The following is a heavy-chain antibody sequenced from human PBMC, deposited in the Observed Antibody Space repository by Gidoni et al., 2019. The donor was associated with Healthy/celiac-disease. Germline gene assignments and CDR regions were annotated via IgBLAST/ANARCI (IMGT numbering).Heavy chain of an antibody. CDR1: AYTSTSYQ. D-gene: IGHD3-10*01. V-gene: IGHV1-46*03. Sequence: QVQRVQSGAEVKTPGASVKVLCKASAYTSTSYQMQRVRQAPGQGFEWLGIINPGGGGTSYAQKFQDRVTMTRDTSTSTVYMELSSLRSEDTAVYYCARAGITMVRGPTFYFDYWGRGTLVTVSS. J-gene: IGHJ4*02. CDR3: ARAGITMVRGPTFYFDY. CDR2: INPGGGGT.